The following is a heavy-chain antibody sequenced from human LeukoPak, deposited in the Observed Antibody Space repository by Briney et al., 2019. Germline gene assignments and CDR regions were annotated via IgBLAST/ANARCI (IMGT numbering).Heavy chain of an antibody. J-gene: IGHJ4*02. V-gene: IGHV3-48*01. CDR1: GSTFSSYS. CDR2: ISTRNTI. Sequence: PGGSLRLSCEVSGSTFSSYSPNWVRQAPGKGLEWLSYISTRNTIYYGDSVKGRFTISRDNAKNSLFLQMNSLRAEDTALYYCARGDHHDDKVVGIDYWGQGTLVTVSS. D-gene: IGHD1-14*01. CDR3: ARGDHHDDKVVGIDY.